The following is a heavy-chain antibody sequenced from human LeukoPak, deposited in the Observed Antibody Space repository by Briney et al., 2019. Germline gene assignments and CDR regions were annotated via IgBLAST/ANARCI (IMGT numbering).Heavy chain of an antibody. D-gene: IGHD3-3*01. J-gene: IGHJ6*03. CDR2: IYHGGSDT. V-gene: IGHV5-51*01. CDR3: ARHAQYYDFWSRYFSGYYYMDV. CDR1: GYSFTSYW. Sequence: AESLKISCKGSGYSFTSYWIGWVRQMPGKGREWMGIIYHGGSDTRYSPSFQCQVTISADTSISTADLQWSSLKASDTAMYYCARHAQYYDFWSRYFSGYYYMDVWGKGTTVTVSS.